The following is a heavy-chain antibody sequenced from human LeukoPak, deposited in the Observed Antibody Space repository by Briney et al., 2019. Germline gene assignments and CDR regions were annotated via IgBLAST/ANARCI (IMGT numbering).Heavy chain of an antibody. V-gene: IGHV1-2*02. J-gene: IGHJ4*02. CDR3: ARDPSWLPISYYFDY. CDR1: GYTFTGYY. D-gene: IGHD5-12*01. CDR2: INPNSGGT. Sequence: ASVKVSCKASGYTFTGYYMHWVRQAPGQGLEWMGWINPNSGGTNYAQKFQGRVTMTRDTSISTAYMELSRLRSDDTAVYYCARDPSWLPISYYFDYWGQGTLVTVSS.